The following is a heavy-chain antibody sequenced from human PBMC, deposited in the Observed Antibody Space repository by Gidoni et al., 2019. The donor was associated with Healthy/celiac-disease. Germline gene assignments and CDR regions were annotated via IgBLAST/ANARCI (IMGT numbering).Heavy chain of an antibody. CDR1: GGSFRGYY. J-gene: IGHJ6*02. CDR3: ARMRAASSSWPNYYYYYGMDV. D-gene: IGHD6-13*01. Sequence: QVHLQPWGAGLFKPSETLSLSCAVYGGSFRGYYWSWIRLPPGQGLGWVGEITHSGSTNYGPSLKGRDTISVDTSKNQFSLKLSSVTAACTAVYYCARMRAASSSWPNYYYYYGMDVWGQGTTVTVSS. V-gene: IGHV4-34*01. CDR2: ITHSGST.